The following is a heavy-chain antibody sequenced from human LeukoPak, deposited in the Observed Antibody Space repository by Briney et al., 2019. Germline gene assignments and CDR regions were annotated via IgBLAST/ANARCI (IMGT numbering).Heavy chain of an antibody. D-gene: IGHD7-27*01. J-gene: IGHJ5*02. V-gene: IGHV4-61*02. CDR2: IYTSGST. CDR3: ARSHGHQTGDRSNWFDP. Sequence: PSQTLSLTCTVSGGSISSGSYYWSWIRQPAGKGLEWIGRIYTSGSTNYNPSLKSRVTISVDTSKNQFSLKLSSVTAADTAVYYCARSHGHQTGDRSNWFDPWGQGTLVTVSS. CDR1: GGSISSGSYY.